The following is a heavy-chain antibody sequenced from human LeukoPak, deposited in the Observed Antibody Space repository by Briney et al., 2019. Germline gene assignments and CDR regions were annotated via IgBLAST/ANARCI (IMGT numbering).Heavy chain of an antibody. CDR2: IYHSGNT. Sequence: SETLSLTCAVCNYSISNGYYWGWIRQPPGKGLEWIGSIYHSGNTYYNPSLKSRVTISVDTSKNQFSLKLRSVTAADTAVYYCEREVVTASTPDYWGQGTLVTVSS. J-gene: IGHJ4*02. CDR3: EREVVTASTPDY. CDR1: NYSISNGYY. D-gene: IGHD2-21*02. V-gene: IGHV4-38-2*02.